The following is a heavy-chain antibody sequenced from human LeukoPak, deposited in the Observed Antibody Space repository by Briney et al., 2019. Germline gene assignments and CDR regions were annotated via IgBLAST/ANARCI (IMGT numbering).Heavy chain of an antibody. CDR3: ARDFIAVGGSNLFLMV. CDR1: GYTFTSYG. CDR2: INAANGNS. V-gene: IGHV1-18*01. D-gene: IGHD6-19*01. Sequence: GASVKVSCKASGYTFTSYGISWVRQAPGQGLEWMGWINAANGNSVYSEKLQGRVTISRDTSASTAYMEVGSLKSEDTGIYFCARDFIAVGGSNLFLMVWGQGTLVTVSS. J-gene: IGHJ1*01.